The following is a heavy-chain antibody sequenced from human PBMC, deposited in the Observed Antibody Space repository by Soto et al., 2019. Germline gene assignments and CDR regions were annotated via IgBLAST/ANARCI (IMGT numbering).Heavy chain of an antibody. V-gene: IGHV1-69*06. J-gene: IGHJ6*02. CDR3: AGPSLGYCSSTSCYTKGYYYYGMDV. CDR1: GGTFSSYA. Sequence: SVKVSCKASGGTFSSYAISWVRQAPGQGLEWMGGIIPIFGTANYAQKFQGRVTITADKSTSTAYMELSSLRSEDTAVYSCAGPSLGYCSSTSCYTKGYYYYGMDVWGQGTTVTVSS. CDR2: IIPIFGTA. D-gene: IGHD2-2*02.